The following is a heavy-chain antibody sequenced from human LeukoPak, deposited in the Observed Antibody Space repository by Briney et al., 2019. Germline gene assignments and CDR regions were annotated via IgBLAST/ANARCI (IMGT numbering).Heavy chain of an antibody. CDR3: ASTGPGDTGYFDY. CDR2: IIPILGIA. J-gene: IGHJ4*02. Sequence: SVKVSCKASGGTFSSYAISWVRQAPGQGLEWMGRIIPILGIANYAQKFQGRVTITADKSTSTAYMELSSLRSEDTAVYYCASTGPGDTGYFDYWGQGTPVTVSS. CDR1: GGTFSSYA. D-gene: IGHD7-27*01. V-gene: IGHV1-69*04.